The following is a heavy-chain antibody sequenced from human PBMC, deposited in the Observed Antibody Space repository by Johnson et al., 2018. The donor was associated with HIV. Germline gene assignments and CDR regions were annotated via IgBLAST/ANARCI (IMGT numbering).Heavy chain of an antibody. CDR2: ISGSTI. CDR1: GFTFSSYA. D-gene: IGHD6-19*01. Sequence: VQLVESGGGLVQPGGSLRLSCAASGFTFSSYAMSWVRQAPGKGLEWVSAISGSTIYYADSVKGRFTISRDNAKNSLYLQMNSLRAEDTAVYYCARDRKRGAVAGEPDAFDIWGQGTMVTVSS. J-gene: IGHJ3*02. CDR3: ARDRKRGAVAGEPDAFDI. V-gene: IGHV3-48*04.